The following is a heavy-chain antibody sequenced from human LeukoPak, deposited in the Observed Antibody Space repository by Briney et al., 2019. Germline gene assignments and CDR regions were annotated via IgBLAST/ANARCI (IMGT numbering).Heavy chain of an antibody. Sequence: GGSLRLSCAASGFTFSSYSVHWVRQAPGKGLEWVAVISYDGSNKYYADSVKGRFTISRDNSKNTLYLQMNSLRAEDTAVYYCAIFRTLKYYLSSLYDYWGKGTLVTVSS. CDR2: ISYDGSNK. CDR1: GFTFSSYS. D-gene: IGHD3-22*01. V-gene: IGHV3-30-3*01. J-gene: IGHJ4*02. CDR3: AIFRTLKYYLSSLYDY.